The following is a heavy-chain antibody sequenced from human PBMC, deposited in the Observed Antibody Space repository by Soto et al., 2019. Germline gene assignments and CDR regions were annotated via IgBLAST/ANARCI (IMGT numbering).Heavy chain of an antibody. CDR1: GFTFSTYW. J-gene: IGHJ2*01. V-gene: IGHV3-74*01. CDR2: INGAGSDT. CDR3: TRSIMGFSYADS. Sequence: EVQLVESGGVLVQPGGSLRLSCAASGFTFSTYWMHWVRQAPGKGLVWVSRINGAGSDTVYADSVKGRFTISRDNAKSTLYLQMNSLRAADTAVSYCTRSIMGFSYADSWGRGTLVTVSS. D-gene: IGHD5-18*01.